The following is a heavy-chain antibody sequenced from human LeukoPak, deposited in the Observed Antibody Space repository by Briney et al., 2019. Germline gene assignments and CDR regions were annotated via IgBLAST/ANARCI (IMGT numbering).Heavy chain of an antibody. D-gene: IGHD3-10*01. CDR1: GYTFTGYY. CDR2: INPNSGGT. CDR3: AKPLGSGSIGIDY. J-gene: IGHJ4*02. Sequence: ASVKVSCKASGYTFTGYYMHWVRQAPGQGLEWMGWINPNSGGTNYAQKFQGRVTMTRDTSISTAYMELSRLRSDDTAVYYCAKPLGSGSIGIDYWGQGTLVTVPS. V-gene: IGHV1-2*02.